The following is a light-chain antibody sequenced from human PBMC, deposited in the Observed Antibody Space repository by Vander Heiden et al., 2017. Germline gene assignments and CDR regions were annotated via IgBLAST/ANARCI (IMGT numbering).Light chain of an antibody. J-gene: IGLJ2*01. CDR1: KLGDKY. CDR3: QAWDSSPDVV. V-gene: IGLV3-1*01. CDR2: QDS. Sequence: SYELTQPPSVPVSPGQTASITCSGDKLGDKYACWYQQKQGQSPVLVIYQDSKRPSGIPERFSGSNSGNTATLTISGTQAMDEADYYCQAWDSSPDVVFGGGTKLTVL.